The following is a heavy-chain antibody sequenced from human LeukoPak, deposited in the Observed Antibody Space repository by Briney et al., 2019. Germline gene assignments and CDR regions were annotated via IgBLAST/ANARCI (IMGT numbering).Heavy chain of an antibody. V-gene: IGHV1-8*03. CDR1: GYTFTSYD. D-gene: IGHD5-12*01. J-gene: IGHJ4*02. Sequence: ASVKVSCKASGYTFTSYDIDWVRQAHGQGLEWMGWMNPNSGSTCDAQKVQGRGTITRNTSISTASMELSGLRSEDTAVYYCPSGRSTGYPYYFEYWGQGTLVTVSS. CDR2: MNPNSGST. CDR3: PSGRSTGYPYYFEY.